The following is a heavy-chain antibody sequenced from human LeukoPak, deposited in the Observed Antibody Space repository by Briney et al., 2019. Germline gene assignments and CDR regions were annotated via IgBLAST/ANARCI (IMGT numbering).Heavy chain of an antibody. CDR1: GYTFTGYY. J-gene: IGHJ6*01. V-gene: IGHV1-2*02. D-gene: IGHD4-17*01. Sequence: ASVYVSCKASGYTFTGYYMRWVRQAPGQGLEWMGWINPSSGGTNYAHKYHRILTITRNTYISTAYMEISRLRADATAVYYWARELDCGDSLGGMDGWGEG. CDR2: INPSSGGT. CDR3: ARELDCGDSLGGMDG.